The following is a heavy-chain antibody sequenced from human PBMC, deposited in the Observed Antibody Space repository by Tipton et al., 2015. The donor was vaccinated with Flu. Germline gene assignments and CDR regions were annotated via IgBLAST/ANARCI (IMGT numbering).Heavy chain of an antibody. CDR1: GGSISSGDYY. V-gene: IGHV4-30-4*01. D-gene: IGHD5-12*01. J-gene: IGHJ5*02. CDR2: IYYSGST. CDR3: AKKEWLRLSLSP. Sequence: LSCTVSGGSISSGDYYWSWIRQPPGKGLEWIGYIYYSGSTYYNPSLKSRVTISVDTSKNQFSLKLSSVTAADTAVYYCAKKEWLRLSLSPWGQGTLVTVSS.